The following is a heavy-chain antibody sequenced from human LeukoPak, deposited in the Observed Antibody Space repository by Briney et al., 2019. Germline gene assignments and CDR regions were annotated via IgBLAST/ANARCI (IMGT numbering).Heavy chain of an antibody. CDR3: ARDRSDFWSGYSWFDP. J-gene: IGHJ5*02. CDR2: INPNSGGT. D-gene: IGHD3-3*01. V-gene: IGHV1-2*06. Sequence: ASVTVSCKASGYTFTGYYMHWVRQAPGQGLEWMGRINPNSGGTNYAQKFQGRVTMTRDTSISTAYMELSRLRSDDTAVYYCARDRSDFWSGYSWFDPWGQGTLVTVSS. CDR1: GYTFTGYY.